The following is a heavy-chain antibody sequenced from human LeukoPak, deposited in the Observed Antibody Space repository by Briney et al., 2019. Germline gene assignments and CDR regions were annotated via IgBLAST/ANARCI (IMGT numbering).Heavy chain of an antibody. D-gene: IGHD2-2*02. CDR2: IKQDGSEK. V-gene: IGHV3-7*01. CDR3: ARGWGDCTTVSCYTGGDVFDM. J-gene: IGHJ3*02. Sequence: GGSLRLSCVASGFTFRSYWMNWVRQAPGKGLEWVANIKQDGSEKYYVDSVKGRFTISRDNTKNSLFLQMNSLRAEDTAVYYCARGWGDCTTVSCYTGGDVFDMWGQGTMATVSS. CDR1: GFTFRSYW.